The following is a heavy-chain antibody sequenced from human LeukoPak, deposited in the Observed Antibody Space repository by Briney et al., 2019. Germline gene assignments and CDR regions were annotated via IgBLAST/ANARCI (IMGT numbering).Heavy chain of an antibody. D-gene: IGHD4-11*01. V-gene: IGHV3-23*01. CDR3: AKRDYSNYDLDY. Sequence: GSLRLSCEASDLTFSGYIMNWVRQAPGKGLEWVSAISGSGGSTYYADSVKGRFTISRDNSKNTLYLQMNSLRAEDTAVYYCAKRDYSNYDLDYWGQGTLVTVSS. CDR1: DLTFSGYI. J-gene: IGHJ4*02. CDR2: ISGSGGST.